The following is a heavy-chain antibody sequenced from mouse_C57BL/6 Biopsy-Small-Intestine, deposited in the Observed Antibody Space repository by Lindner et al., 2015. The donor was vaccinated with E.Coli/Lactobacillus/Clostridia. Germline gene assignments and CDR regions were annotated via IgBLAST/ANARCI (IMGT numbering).Heavy chain of an antibody. J-gene: IGHJ3*01. D-gene: IGHD2-4*01. Sequence: VQLQESGPELVKPGASVKISCKASGYSFTGYYMNWVKQSPEKSLEWIGEINPSTGGTTYNQKFKAKATLTVDKSSSTAYMQLKSLTSEDSAVYYCARGYYDYDTFAYWGQGDSGHCLC. CDR2: INPSTGGT. CDR1: GYSFTGYY. V-gene: IGHV1-42*01. CDR3: ARGYYDYDTFAY.